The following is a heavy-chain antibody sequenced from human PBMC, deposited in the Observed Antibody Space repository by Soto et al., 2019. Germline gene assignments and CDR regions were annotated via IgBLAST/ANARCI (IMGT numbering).Heavy chain of an antibody. D-gene: IGHD3-10*01. CDR3: ARDSAHYYGSGSYYNGDYYYYGMDV. CDR1: GGSISSGGYY. Sequence: SETLSLTCTVSGGSISSGGYYWSWIRQHPGKSLEWIGYIYYSGSTYYNPSLKSRVTISVDTSKNQFSLKLSSVTAADTAVYYCARDSAHYYGSGSYYNGDYYYYGMDVWGQGTTVTVSS. J-gene: IGHJ6*02. CDR2: IYYSGST. V-gene: IGHV4-31*03.